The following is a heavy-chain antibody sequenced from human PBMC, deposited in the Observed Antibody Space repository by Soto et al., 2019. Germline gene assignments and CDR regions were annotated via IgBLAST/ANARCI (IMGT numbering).Heavy chain of an antibody. CDR1: GLTFSGHW. D-gene: IGHD2-21*02. Sequence: VQLVQSGGTLVQPGGSLRLSCAASGLTFSGHWMTWVRQTPGEGLQWVAAIKPDGSETFYVDSVKGRFTISRDNARNSLFLQMDSLRAEDTAVYYCTSRPSGMTYHAVFDFWGQGPLVTVSS. CDR3: TSRPSGMTYHAVFDF. CDR2: IKPDGSET. J-gene: IGHJ4*02. V-gene: IGHV3-7*03.